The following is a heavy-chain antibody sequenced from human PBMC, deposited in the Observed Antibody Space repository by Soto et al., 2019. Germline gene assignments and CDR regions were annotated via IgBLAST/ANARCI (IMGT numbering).Heavy chain of an antibody. J-gene: IGHJ3*02. CDR3: AHRPVFDILDGFDI. D-gene: IGHD3-9*01. CDR2: ISWDDDK. CDR1: GFSLSTSGVA. V-gene: IGHV2-5*02. Sequence: QITLKESGPTLVKPTQTLTLTCTFSGFSLSTSGVAVGWIRQPPGKALEWLALISWDDDKRYSPSLKSRLTITKDTSKTQVVLKMTSMDPVDTATYYCAHRPVFDILDGFDIWGQGTMVTVSS.